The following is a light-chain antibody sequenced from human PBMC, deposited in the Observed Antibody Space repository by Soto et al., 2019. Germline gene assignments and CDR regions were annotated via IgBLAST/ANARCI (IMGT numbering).Light chain of an antibody. CDR2: GTS. V-gene: IGKV3-20*01. J-gene: IGKJ3*01. CDR1: ESISSHY. Sequence: EVVLKQSPDTLYLSPGERATLSCRASESISSHYIAWYQPKPGQAPRLLIFGTSTRATSIPDRFSDSWSGTDFTLTISRLEPEVFAMYYCQNFGDSLFTVGPGTNVYI. CDR3: QNFGDSLFT.